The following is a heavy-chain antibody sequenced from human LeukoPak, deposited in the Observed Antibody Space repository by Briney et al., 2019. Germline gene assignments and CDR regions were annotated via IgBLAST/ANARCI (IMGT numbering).Heavy chain of an antibody. J-gene: IGHJ4*02. CDR1: DDSISDYY. D-gene: IGHD5-24*01. CDR2: FYNSGRS. Sequence: SETLSLTCTVSDDSISDYYRGWIRQPPRKGLEWIVYFYNSGRSTYNPSLKSRVTISADTSKNHFSLKLNSVTTADTAVYYCARHTSEMAIGFYYFDYWGQGTLVTVSS. V-gene: IGHV4-59*01. CDR3: ARHTSEMAIGFYYFDY.